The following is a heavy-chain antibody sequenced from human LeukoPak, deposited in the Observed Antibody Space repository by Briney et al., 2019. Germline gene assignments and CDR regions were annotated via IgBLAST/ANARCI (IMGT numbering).Heavy chain of an antibody. D-gene: IGHD2-15*01. J-gene: IGHJ4*02. CDR2: ISSTSSYI. Sequence: GGSLRLSCAASGFTFNTYSMNWVRQAPGEGLEWVSSISSTSSYIYYADSVKGRFTISRDNAKNSLYLQMNSLRAEDTAVYYCARDGGYCSGGTYYFTSRYWGQGTLVTVSS. CDR1: GFTFNTYS. CDR3: ARDGGYCSGGTYYFTSRY. V-gene: IGHV3-21*01.